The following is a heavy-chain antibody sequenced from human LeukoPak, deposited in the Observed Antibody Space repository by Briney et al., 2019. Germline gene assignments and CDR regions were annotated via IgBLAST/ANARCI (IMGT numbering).Heavy chain of an antibody. D-gene: IGHD3-10*01. CDR1: GGSISRIGYY. CDR2: IYYSGTT. J-gene: IGHJ1*01. Sequence: PSETLSLTCTVSGGSISRIGYYWGWIRQPPGKGLEWIESIYYSGTTYYNPSLKSRVTISVDTSKNQFSLKLSSVTAADTAVYYCARGLTYYYGSGSYLTPFQHWGQGTLVTVSS. CDR3: ARGLTYYYGSGSYLTPFQH. V-gene: IGHV4-39*01.